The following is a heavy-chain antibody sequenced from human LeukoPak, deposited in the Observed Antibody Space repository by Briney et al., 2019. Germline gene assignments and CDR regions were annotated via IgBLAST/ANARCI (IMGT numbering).Heavy chain of an antibody. Sequence: PSETLSLTCAVYGGSFSGYYWSWIRQPPGKGLEWIGEINHSGSTNHNPSLKSRVTISVDTSKNQFSLKLSSVTAADTAVYYCARSPNMGRARKYFDYWGQGTLVTVSS. J-gene: IGHJ4*02. V-gene: IGHV4-34*01. D-gene: IGHD1-14*01. CDR2: INHSGST. CDR3: ARSPNMGRARKYFDY. CDR1: GGSFSGYY.